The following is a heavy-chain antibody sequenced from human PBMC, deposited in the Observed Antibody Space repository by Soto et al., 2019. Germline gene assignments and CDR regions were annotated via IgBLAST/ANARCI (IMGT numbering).Heavy chain of an antibody. V-gene: IGHV1-69*02. CDR1: GGTFSSYT. CDR2: IIPILGIA. J-gene: IGHJ4*02. Sequence: ASVKVSCKASGGTFSSYTISWVRQAPGQGLEWMGRIIPILGIANYAQKFQGRVTITADKSTSTAYMELSSLRSEDTAVYYCASRSSSWYYFDSWGQGTLVTVSS. CDR3: ASRSSSWYYFDS. D-gene: IGHD6-13*01.